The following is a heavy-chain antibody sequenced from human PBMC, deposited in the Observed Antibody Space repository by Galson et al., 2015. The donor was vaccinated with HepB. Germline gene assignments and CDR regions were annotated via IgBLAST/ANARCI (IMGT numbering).Heavy chain of an antibody. J-gene: IGHJ3*02. V-gene: IGHV3-48*02. Sequence: SLRLSCAASGFTFSSYSMNWVRQAPGKGLEWVSYISSSSSTIYYADSVKGRFTISRDNAKNSLYLQMNSLRDEDTAVYYCARLGSPEEPYYDSSGGAFDIWGQGTMVTVSS. CDR1: GFTFSSYS. D-gene: IGHD3-22*01. CDR3: ARLGSPEEPYYDSSGGAFDI. CDR2: ISSSSSTI.